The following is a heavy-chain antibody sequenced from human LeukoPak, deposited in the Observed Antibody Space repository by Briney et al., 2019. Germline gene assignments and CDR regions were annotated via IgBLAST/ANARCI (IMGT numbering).Heavy chain of an antibody. J-gene: IGHJ4*02. CDR2: INHSGST. CDR1: GGSFSGYY. D-gene: IGHD6-25*01. V-gene: IGHV4-34*01. Sequence: PSETLSLTCAVYGGSFSGYYWSWIRQPPGKGLEWIGEINHSGSTNYNPSLKSRVTISVDTSKNQFSLKLSSVTAADTAVYYCARKSAAGLAASWGQACLVTVSS. CDR3: ARKSAAGLAAS.